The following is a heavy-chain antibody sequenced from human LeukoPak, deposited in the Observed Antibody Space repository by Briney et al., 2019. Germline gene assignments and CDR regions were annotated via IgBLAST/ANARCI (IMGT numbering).Heavy chain of an antibody. J-gene: IGHJ4*02. CDR2: IKQDGSEK. Sequence: GGSLRLSCAASGFTFSSYWMSWVRQAPGKGLEWVANIKQDGSEKYYVDSVKGRFTISRDNAKNSLYLQMNSLRAEDTAAYYCARERIAVAGKADYWGQGTLVTVSS. CDR1: GFTFSSYW. CDR3: ARERIAVAGKADY. D-gene: IGHD6-19*01. V-gene: IGHV3-7*01.